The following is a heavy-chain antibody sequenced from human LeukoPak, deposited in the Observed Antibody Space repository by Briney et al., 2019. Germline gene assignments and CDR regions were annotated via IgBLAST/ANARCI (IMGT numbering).Heavy chain of an antibody. V-gene: IGHV3-23*01. Sequence: GGSLRLSSAASGFTFSSYTMSWVRQAPGKGLEWVSDISGSGGSTYYADSVKGRFIISRDNSKNTLYLQMNSLRADDTAVYYCARDPAHKLDYWGQGTLVIVSS. CDR3: ARDPAHKLDY. CDR1: GFTFSSYT. J-gene: IGHJ4*02. CDR2: ISGSGGST.